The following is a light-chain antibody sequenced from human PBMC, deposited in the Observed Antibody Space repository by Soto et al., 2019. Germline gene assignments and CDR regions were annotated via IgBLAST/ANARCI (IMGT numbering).Light chain of an antibody. CDR1: QSVSSY. CDR3: QQRSNWPLTWT. V-gene: IGKV3-11*01. CDR2: DAS. Sequence: EIVLTQSPATLSLSPGERATLSCRASQSVSSYLAWYQQKPGQAPRLLIYDASNRATGIPPRFSGSGSGTDFTLTISSLEPEDFAVYYCQQRSNWPLTWTFGQGTKVEIK. J-gene: IGKJ1*01.